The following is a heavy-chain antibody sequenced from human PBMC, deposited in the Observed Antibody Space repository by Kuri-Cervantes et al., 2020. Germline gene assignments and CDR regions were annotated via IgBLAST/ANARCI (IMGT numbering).Heavy chain of an antibody. CDR1: GFTVSSNY. CDR2: ISYDGSNK. D-gene: IGHD6-6*01. V-gene: IGHV3-30-3*01. CDR3: ARDLPSSSLSAFDI. J-gene: IGHJ3*02. Sequence: GGSLRLSCAASGFTVSSNYMSWVRQAPGKGLEWVAVISYDGSNKYYADSVKGRFTISRDNSKNTLYLQMSSLRAEDTAVYYCARDLPSSSLSAFDIWGQGTMVTVSS.